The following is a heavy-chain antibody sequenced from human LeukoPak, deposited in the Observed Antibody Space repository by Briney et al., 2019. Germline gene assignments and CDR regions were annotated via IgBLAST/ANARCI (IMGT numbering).Heavy chain of an antibody. CDR3: ARVYCGGDCYLRDGFDI. D-gene: IGHD2-21*01. J-gene: IGHJ3*02. Sequence: GESLKISCKGSGFNFTSYWIGWVRQMPGKGLEWMGIIYPGDCDTRYSPSFQSRVTISAEKSLSTAYLQWTSLKASDTAMYYCARVYCGGDCYLRDGFDIWGQGTMITVSS. CDR1: GFNFTSYW. V-gene: IGHV5-51*01. CDR2: IYPGDCDT.